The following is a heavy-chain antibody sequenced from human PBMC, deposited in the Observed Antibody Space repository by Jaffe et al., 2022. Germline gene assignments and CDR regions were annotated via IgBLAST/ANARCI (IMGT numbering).Heavy chain of an antibody. Sequence: EVQLVESGGDLVQPGGSLRLSCAVSGFTFSAYWMAWVRQAPGKGLEWVATIKEDGSENYYVDSVKGRLTISRDNAKNSLYLQMNSLRAEDTAVYYCVRYMRGYVPYWGQGTLVTVSS. J-gene: IGHJ4*02. CDR3: VRYMRGYVPY. V-gene: IGHV3-7*03. CDR1: GFTFSAYW. D-gene: IGHD5-12*01. CDR2: IKEDGSEN.